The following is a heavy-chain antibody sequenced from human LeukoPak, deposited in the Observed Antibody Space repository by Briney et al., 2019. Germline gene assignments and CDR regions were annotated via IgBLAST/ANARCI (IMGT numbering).Heavy chain of an antibody. CDR1: GYTFTGYY. Sequence: GASVNVSCKASGYTFTGYYMHWVRQAPGQGLEGMGWINPNSGGTNYAQKFQGRVTMTRDTSISTAYMELSRLRSDDTAVYYCARGATYDFWSGYYQGHFDYWGQGTLVTVSS. V-gene: IGHV1-2*02. D-gene: IGHD3-3*01. CDR2: INPNSGGT. J-gene: IGHJ4*02. CDR3: ARGATYDFWSGYYQGHFDY.